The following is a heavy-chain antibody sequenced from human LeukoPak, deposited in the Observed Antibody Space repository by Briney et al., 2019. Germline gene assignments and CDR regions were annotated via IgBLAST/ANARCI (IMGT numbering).Heavy chain of an antibody. CDR2: IIAVFATT. D-gene: IGHD6-13*01. Sequence: SVKVSCMASGCTFRKYAIFWLRQAPGQGREWVGGIIAVFATTNYAQKFQDKVTITTDESTSTADMELSSLRSQNTGVYDCARGAYSDSWYRKFFDYWGQGTLVTVSS. V-gene: IGHV1-69*05. CDR1: GCTFRKYA. CDR3: ARGAYSDSWYRKFFDY. J-gene: IGHJ4*02.